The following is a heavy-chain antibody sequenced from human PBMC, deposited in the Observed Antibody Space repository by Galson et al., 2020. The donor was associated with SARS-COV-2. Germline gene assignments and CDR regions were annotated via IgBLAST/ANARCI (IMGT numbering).Heavy chain of an antibody. V-gene: IGHV4-39*07. J-gene: IGHJ3*02. CDR3: ARVGYSYGFSAFDI. CDR1: GGSISSSSYY. CDR2: IYYSGST. Sequence: SETLSLTCTVSGGSISSSSYYWGWIRQPPGKGLEWIGSIYYSGSTYYNPSLKSRVTISVDTSKNQFSLKLSSVTAADTAVYYCARVGYSYGFSAFDIWGQGTMVTVSS. D-gene: IGHD5-18*01.